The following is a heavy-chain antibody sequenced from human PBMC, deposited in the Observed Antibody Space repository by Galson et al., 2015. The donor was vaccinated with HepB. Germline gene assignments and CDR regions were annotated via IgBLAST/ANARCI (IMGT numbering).Heavy chain of an antibody. CDR3: ARDGGHCSSTSCYAGWDYYCGMDV. D-gene: IGHD2-2*01. CDR1: GYTFTSYY. CDR2: INPSGGST. J-gene: IGHJ6*02. V-gene: IGHV1-46*01. Sequence: SVKVSCKASGYTFTSYYMHWVRQAPGQGLEWMGIINPSGGSTSYAQKFQGRDTMTRDTSTSTVYMELSSLRSEDTAVYYCARDGGHCSSTSCYAGWDYYCGMDVWGQGTTVTVSS.